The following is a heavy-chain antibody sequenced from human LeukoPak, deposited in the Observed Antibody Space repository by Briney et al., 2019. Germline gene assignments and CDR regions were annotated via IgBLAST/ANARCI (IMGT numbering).Heavy chain of an antibody. D-gene: IGHD6-19*01. J-gene: IGHJ5*02. CDR2: INPNSGGT. V-gene: IGHV1-2*02. Sequence: ASVKVSCKASGYTFTGYYMHWVRQAPGQGLVWMGWINPNSGGTNYAQKFQGRVTMTGDTSISTAYMELSRLRSDDTAVYYCARDSSGNNWFDPWGQGTLVTVSS. CDR1: GYTFTGYY. CDR3: ARDSSGNNWFDP.